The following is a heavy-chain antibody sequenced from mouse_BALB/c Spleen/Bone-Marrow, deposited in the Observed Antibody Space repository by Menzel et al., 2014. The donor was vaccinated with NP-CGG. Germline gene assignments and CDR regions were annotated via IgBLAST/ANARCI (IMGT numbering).Heavy chain of an antibody. D-gene: IGHD1-1*01. CDR1: GYTFXNYW. CDR2: ILPGSGTA. Sequence: VQLVESGAELMKPGASVKISCKATGYTFXNYWIDWVKQRPGHGLEWIGEILPGSGTANYDEKFKGKATFTADTSSNTAYMQLSSLTSEDSAPYYCARASVVPYYFDFWGQGTTLTVSS. J-gene: IGHJ2*01. V-gene: IGHV1-9*01. CDR3: ARASVVPYYFDF.